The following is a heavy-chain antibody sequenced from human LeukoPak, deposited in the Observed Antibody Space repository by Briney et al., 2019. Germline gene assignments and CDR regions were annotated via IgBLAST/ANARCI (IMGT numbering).Heavy chain of an antibody. Sequence: SETLSLTCTVSGGSISSYFWSWIPQPPGKGLEWIGYISYSGSTNYSPSLKSRVTISVDTSKNHFSLKLSSVTAADTAVYYCARDGYTSAWSRFDYWGQGALVTVSS. J-gene: IGHJ4*02. D-gene: IGHD6-19*01. CDR1: GGSISSYF. CDR3: ARDGYTSAWSRFDY. V-gene: IGHV4-59*01. CDR2: ISYSGST.